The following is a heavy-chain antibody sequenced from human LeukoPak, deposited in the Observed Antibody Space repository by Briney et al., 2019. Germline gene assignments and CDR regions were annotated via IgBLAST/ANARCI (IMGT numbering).Heavy chain of an antibody. J-gene: IGHJ4*02. D-gene: IGHD3-10*01. CDR2: IKSKTDGGTT. Sequence: SGGSLRLSCAASGFTFSNAWMSWVRQAPGKGLEWVGRIKSKTDGGTTDYAAPVKGRFTISRDDSKNTLYLQMNSLKTEDTAVYYCTAYYGSGSYRAGYWGQGTLVTVSS. CDR1: GFTFSNAW. V-gene: IGHV3-15*01. CDR3: TAYYGSGSYRAGY.